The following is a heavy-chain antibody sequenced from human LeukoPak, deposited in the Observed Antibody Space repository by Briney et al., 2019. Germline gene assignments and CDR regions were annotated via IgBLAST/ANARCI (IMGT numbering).Heavy chain of an antibody. Sequence: GGSLRLSCAASGFTLSSYAMSWVRQAPGKGLEWVSAICGSGGSTYYADSVKGRFTISRDNSKNTLYLQMNSLRAEDTAVYYCAKLTTGLRLYYMDVWGKGTTVTISS. J-gene: IGHJ6*03. V-gene: IGHV3-23*01. D-gene: IGHD4-17*01. CDR3: AKLTTGLRLYYMDV. CDR2: ICGSGGST. CDR1: GFTLSSYA.